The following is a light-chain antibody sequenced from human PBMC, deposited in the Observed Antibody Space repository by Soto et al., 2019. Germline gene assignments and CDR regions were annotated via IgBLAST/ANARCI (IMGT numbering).Light chain of an antibody. Sequence: DIPMTQSPSSLSASVGDRVTIPCRASQSISSYLNWYQQKPGKAPKLLIYAASSLQSGVPSRFSGSGSGTDFTLTISSLQPEDFATYYCQQSYSTPRTFGQGTKVDIK. CDR3: QQSYSTPRT. J-gene: IGKJ1*01. V-gene: IGKV1-39*01. CDR2: AAS. CDR1: QSISSY.